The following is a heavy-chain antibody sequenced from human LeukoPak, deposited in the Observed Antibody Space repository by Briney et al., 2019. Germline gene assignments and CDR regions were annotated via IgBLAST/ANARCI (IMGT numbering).Heavy chain of an antibody. Sequence: PSETLSLTRTVSGGSISSGDYYWSWIRQPPGKGLEWIGYIYYSGSTYYNPSLKSRVTISVDTSKNQFSLKLSSVTAADTAVYYCARDRRITMVRGVINWFDPWGQGTLVTVSS. V-gene: IGHV4-30-4*01. CDR1: GGSISSGDYY. D-gene: IGHD3-10*01. J-gene: IGHJ5*02. CDR2: IYYSGST. CDR3: ARDRRITMVRGVINWFDP.